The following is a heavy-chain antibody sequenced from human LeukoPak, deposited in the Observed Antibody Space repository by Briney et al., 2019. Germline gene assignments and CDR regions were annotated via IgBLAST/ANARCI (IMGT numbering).Heavy chain of an antibody. D-gene: IGHD5-12*01. CDR2: IYTSGST. CDR1: GDSISTSSYY. CDR3: ARETVDIVATVDY. Sequence: SETVSLPCSVSGDSISTSSYYWGWIRQPPGKGLEWIGRIYTSGSTNYNPSLKSRVTISVDTSKNQFSLKLSSVTAADTAVYYCARETVDIVATVDYWGQGTLVTVSS. V-gene: IGHV4-39*07. J-gene: IGHJ4*02.